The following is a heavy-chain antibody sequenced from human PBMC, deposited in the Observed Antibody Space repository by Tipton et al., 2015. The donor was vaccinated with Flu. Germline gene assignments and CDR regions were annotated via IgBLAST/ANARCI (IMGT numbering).Heavy chain of an antibody. Sequence: SLRLSCAASGFTFSSYGMHWVRQAPGKGLEWVAVIWYDGSNKYYADSVKGRFTISRDNSKNTLYLQMNSLRAEDTAVYYCARGGWELLRDFDYWGQGTLVTVSS. CDR1: GFTFSSYG. D-gene: IGHD1-26*01. V-gene: IGHV3-33*08. CDR2: IWYDGSNK. CDR3: ARGGWELLRDFDY. J-gene: IGHJ4*02.